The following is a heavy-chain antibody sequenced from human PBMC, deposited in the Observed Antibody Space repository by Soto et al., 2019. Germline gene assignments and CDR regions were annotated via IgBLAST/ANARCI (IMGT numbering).Heavy chain of an antibody. CDR2: IWYDGSNK. D-gene: IGHD2-2*01. Sequence: GGSLRLSCAGSGFTFSSYGMHWVRQAPGKGLEWVAVIWYDGSNKYYADSVKGRFTISRDNSKNTLYLQMNSLRAEDMAVYYCARDTCSSTSCYYFDYWGQGTLVTVSS. J-gene: IGHJ4*02. CDR3: ARDTCSSTSCYYFDY. V-gene: IGHV3-33*01. CDR1: GFTFSSYG.